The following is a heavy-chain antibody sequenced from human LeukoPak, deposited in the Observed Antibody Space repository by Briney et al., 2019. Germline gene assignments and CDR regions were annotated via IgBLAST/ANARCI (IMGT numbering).Heavy chain of an antibody. D-gene: IGHD2-2*02. J-gene: IGHJ3*02. Sequence: GGSLRLSCAASGFTFSSYWMSWVRQAPVKGLEWVANINQDGSEVYYVDSVRGRFTISRDNAKNSLYLQMNSLRAEDTAVYYCARMYCSSTTCYTDAFDMWGQGTMVTVSS. V-gene: IGHV3-7*01. CDR1: GFTFSSYW. CDR3: ARMYCSSTTCYTDAFDM. CDR2: INQDGSEV.